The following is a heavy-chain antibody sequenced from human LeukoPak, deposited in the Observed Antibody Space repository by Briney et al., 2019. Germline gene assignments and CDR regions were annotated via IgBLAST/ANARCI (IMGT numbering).Heavy chain of an antibody. V-gene: IGHV4-39*07. CDR1: GGSISTSNYY. CDR2: IFYSGST. J-gene: IGHJ4*02. D-gene: IGHD4-23*01. Sequence: PSETLSLTCTVSGGSISTSNYYWGWIRQPPGKGLEWIGNIFYSGSTYYSPSLKRRVTISLDTSKNQFSLRLSSVTAADTAVYYCVRVDNGGNYFDYWGQGTLVTVSS. CDR3: VRVDNGGNYFDY.